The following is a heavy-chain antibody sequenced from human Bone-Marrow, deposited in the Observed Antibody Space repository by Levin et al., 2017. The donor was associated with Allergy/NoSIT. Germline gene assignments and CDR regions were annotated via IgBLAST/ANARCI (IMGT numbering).Heavy chain of an antibody. CDR1: GFTFSSYA. D-gene: IGHD2-2*01. CDR3: ARDPARVVVPDEDY. CDR2: ISYDGSNK. Sequence: GGSLRLSCAASGFTFSSYAMHWVRQAPGKGLEWVAVISYDGSNKYYADSVKGRFTISRDNSKNTLYLQMNSLRAEDTAVYYCARDPARVVVPDEDYWGQGTLVTVSS. V-gene: IGHV3-30-3*01. J-gene: IGHJ4*02.